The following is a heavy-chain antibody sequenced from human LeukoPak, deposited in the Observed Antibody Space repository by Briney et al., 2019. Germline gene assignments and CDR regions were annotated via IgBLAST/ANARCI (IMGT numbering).Heavy chain of an antibody. J-gene: IGHJ4*02. D-gene: IGHD3-10*01. CDR2: ISGSGGST. CDR3: AKDIYGSGSYYPGPQSYFDY. Sequence: GGSLRLSCAASGFTFSSYGMSWVRQAPGKGLEWVSAISGSGGSTYYADSVKGRFTISRDNSKNTLYLQMNSLRAEDTAVYYCAKDIYGSGSYYPGPQSYFDYWGQGTLVTVSS. V-gene: IGHV3-23*01. CDR1: GFTFSSYG.